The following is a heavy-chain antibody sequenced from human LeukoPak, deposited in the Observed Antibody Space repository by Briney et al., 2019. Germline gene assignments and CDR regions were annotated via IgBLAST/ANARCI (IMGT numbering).Heavy chain of an antibody. CDR3: ARVLRYCSGGNCYSGGLGYMDV. CDR1: GFPFRDFG. CDR2: ISSSSSTI. Sequence: GGSLRLSCAASGFPFRDFGLSWVRQAPGKGLEWVSYISSSSSTIYYADSVKGRFTISRDNAKNSLFLQMNSLRAEDTAVYYCARVLRYCSGGNCYSGGLGYMDVWGKGTTVTISS. J-gene: IGHJ6*03. D-gene: IGHD2-15*01. V-gene: IGHV3-11*01.